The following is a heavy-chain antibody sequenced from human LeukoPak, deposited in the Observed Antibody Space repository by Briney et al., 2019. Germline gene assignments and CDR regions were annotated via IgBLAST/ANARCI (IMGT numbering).Heavy chain of an antibody. CDR2: ISAYIGMS. CDR1: GYAFTNYG. V-gene: IGHV1-18*01. J-gene: IGHJ3*02. D-gene: IGHD2-2*01. Sequence: ASVNVSCKASGYAFTNYGITWVRQAPGQGFEWIGWISAYIGMSNYAQTFQGRVTMTTDTSTSTVFMELTSLRSDDTAVYYCASARAPAANPSVRAFDIWGQGTMVTVSS. CDR3: ASARAPAANPSVRAFDI.